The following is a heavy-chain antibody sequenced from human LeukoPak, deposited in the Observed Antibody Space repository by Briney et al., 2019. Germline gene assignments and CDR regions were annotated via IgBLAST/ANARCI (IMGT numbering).Heavy chain of an antibody. V-gene: IGHV3-11*04. J-gene: IGHJ4*02. CDR2: ISSSGSTI. CDR3: ARVMYYYDSSGQTYYFDY. CDR1: GFTFSDYY. Sequence: GGSLRLSCAASGFTFSDYYMSWIRQAPGKGLEWVSYISSSGSTIYYADSVKGRFTISRDNAKNSLYLQMNSPRAEDTAVYYCARVMYYYDSSGQTYYFDYWGQGTLVTVSS. D-gene: IGHD3-22*01.